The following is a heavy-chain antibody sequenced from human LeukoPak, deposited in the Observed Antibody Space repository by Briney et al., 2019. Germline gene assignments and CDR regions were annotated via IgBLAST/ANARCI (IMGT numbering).Heavy chain of an antibody. V-gene: IGHV3-48*01. Sequence: GGSLRLSCAVSGFTFSGYSMKWVRQAPGKGLEWVSYISSSTTTIYHADSVKGRFTVSRDNAKNSLYLQMDSLRVEDTAVYYCATDRGDYDSSGYYLSDAFDIWGQGTMVTVSS. J-gene: IGHJ3*02. CDR1: GFTFSGYS. D-gene: IGHD3-22*01. CDR3: ATDRGDYDSSGYYLSDAFDI. CDR2: ISSSTTTI.